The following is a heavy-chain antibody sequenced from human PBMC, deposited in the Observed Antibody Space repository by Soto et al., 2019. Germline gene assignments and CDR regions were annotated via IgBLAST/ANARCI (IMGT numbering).Heavy chain of an antibody. CDR1: GYTFTSYG. D-gene: IGHD6-19*01. CDR3: ARVERDIAVAGNFDY. CDR2: ISAYNGNT. V-gene: IGHV1-18*01. Sequence: GAFVKVSCKASGYTFTSYGISWVRQAPVQGLEWMGWISAYNGNTNYAQKLQGRVTMTTDTSTSTAYMELRSLRSDDTAVYYCARVERDIAVAGNFDYWAQRTLVTVSS. J-gene: IGHJ4*02.